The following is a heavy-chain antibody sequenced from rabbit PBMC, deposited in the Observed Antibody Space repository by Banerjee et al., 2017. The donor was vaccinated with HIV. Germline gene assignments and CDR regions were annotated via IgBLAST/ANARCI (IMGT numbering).Heavy chain of an antibody. D-gene: IGHD4-1*01. Sequence: QEQLVEYGGDLVQPEGSLTLTCKASGFDFSSSYWICWVRQAPGKGLELIACIYGGKSGTTWYASWAKGRFTISKTSSPTVTLQMTSLTAADTATYFCARDLAGVIGWNFGLWGPGTLVTVS. CDR1: GFDFSSSYW. CDR2: IYGGKSGTT. CDR3: ARDLAGVIGWNFGL. J-gene: IGHJ4*01. V-gene: IGHV1S45*01.